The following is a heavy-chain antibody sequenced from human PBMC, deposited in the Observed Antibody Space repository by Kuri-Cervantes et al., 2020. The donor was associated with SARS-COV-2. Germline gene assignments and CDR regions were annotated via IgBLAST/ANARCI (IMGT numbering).Heavy chain of an antibody. CDR1: GGSFSGYY. D-gene: IGHD3-3*01. Sequence: GSLRLSCAAYGGSFSGYYWSWIRQPPGKGLEWIGEINHSGSTNYNPSLKSRVTISVDTSKNQFSLKLSSVTAADTAVYYCARRWFDFWSGYYIFDYWGQGTLVTVSS. CDR2: INHSGST. CDR3: ARRWFDFWSGYYIFDY. J-gene: IGHJ4*02. V-gene: IGHV4-34*01.